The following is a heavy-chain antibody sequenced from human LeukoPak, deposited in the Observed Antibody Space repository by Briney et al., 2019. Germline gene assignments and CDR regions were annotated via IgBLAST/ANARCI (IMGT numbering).Heavy chain of an antibody. CDR2: IRYDGSNK. Sequence: GGSMRLSCAASGFTFSSYGMHWVRQAPGKGLEWVAFIRYDGSNKYYADSVKGRFTISRDNSKNTLYLQMNSLRAEDTAVYYCARVYYYYYYMDVWGKGTTVTVSS. V-gene: IGHV3-30*02. CDR1: GFTFSSYG. CDR3: ARVYYYYYYMDV. J-gene: IGHJ6*03.